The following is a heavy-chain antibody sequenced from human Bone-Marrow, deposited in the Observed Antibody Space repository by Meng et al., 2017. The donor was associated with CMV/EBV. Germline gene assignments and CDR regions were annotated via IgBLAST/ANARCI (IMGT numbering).Heavy chain of an antibody. V-gene: IGHV1-8*01. Sequence: ASVKVSCKASGYTFTSYDINWVRQATGQGLEWMGWMNPNSGNTGYAQKFQGRVTMTRDTSISRAYMVLSSLRSEDTAVYYCAILTKPKYYDFWSGYYTGGLDYWGQGTLVTVSS. CDR1: GYTFTSYD. J-gene: IGHJ4*02. CDR3: AILTKPKYYDFWSGYYTGGLDY. CDR2: MNPNSGNT. D-gene: IGHD3-3*01.